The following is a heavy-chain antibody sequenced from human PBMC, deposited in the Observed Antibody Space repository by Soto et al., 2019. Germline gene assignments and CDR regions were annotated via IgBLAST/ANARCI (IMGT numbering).Heavy chain of an antibody. CDR3: AKGDNLGPKTGYAFDP. V-gene: IGHV6-1*01. J-gene: IGHJ5*02. CDR1: GDSVFSNTTT. Sequence: SQTLSLTCAISGDSVFSNTTTWNWIRQSPSRGLEWLGRTYYRSNWSNDYAVSVKSRITINPDTSKDQFSLQLFSVTPEDTAVYFCAKGDNLGPKTGYAFDPWGQGIMVTVSS. D-gene: IGHD5-12*01. CDR2: TYYRSNWSN.